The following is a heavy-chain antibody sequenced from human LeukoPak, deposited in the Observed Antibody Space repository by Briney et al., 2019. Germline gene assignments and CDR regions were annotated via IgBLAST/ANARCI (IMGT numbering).Heavy chain of an antibody. CDR1: DWSFNGFY. D-gene: IGHD1-7*01. J-gene: IGHJ5*02. CDR3: ARGPPRIPGTTRWFDP. V-gene: IGHV4-34*01. CDR2: INHSEST. Sequence: PSETLSLTCAVYDWSFNGFYWSWIRQPPGKGLEWIGEINHSESTNYNPSLKSRVTISVVTSKNQFSLKLSSVTGADTAVYYCARGPPRIPGTTRWFDPWGQGTLVTVSS.